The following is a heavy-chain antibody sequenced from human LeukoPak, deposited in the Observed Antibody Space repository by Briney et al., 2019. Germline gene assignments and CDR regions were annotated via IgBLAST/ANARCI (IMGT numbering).Heavy chain of an antibody. D-gene: IGHD3-10*01. CDR2: INPSGGST. V-gene: IGHV1-46*01. CDR1: GYTFTSYY. CDR3: AIYGSGSYYAYYFDY. J-gene: IGHJ4*02. Sequence: ASVKVSCKASGYTFTSYYMHWVRQAPGHGLEWMGIINPSGGSTSYAQKFQGRVTMTMDTSTSTVYMELSSLRSGDTAVYYCAIYGSGSYYAYYFDYWGQGTLVTVSS.